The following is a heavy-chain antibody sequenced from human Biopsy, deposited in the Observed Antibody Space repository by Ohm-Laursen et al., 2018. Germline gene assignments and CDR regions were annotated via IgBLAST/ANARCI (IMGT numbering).Heavy chain of an antibody. CDR3: ARISITRLLDY. CDR2: ISGYNGNT. D-gene: IGHD3-3*01. Sequence: GASVKVSCKASGYNFNSYGISWVRQAPGQGLEWMGRISGYNGNTLYAQKFQHRVTMTTDTSTSIAYMELRSLTSDDTAVYYCARISITRLLDYWGQGTLVTVSS. J-gene: IGHJ4*02. CDR1: GYNFNSYG. V-gene: IGHV1-18*01.